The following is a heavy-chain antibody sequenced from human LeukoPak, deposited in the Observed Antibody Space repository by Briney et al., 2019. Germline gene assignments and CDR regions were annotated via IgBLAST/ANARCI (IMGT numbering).Heavy chain of an antibody. CDR2: ITGSGGST. Sequence: GGSLRLSCAASGFTFSAYWMHWVRQAPGKGLEWVSVITGSGGSTYYADSVKGRFTISRDNSKNTLYLQMNSLRAEDTAVYYCAKVPQSGFPYYFDCWGQGTLVTVSS. V-gene: IGHV3-23*01. D-gene: IGHD5-12*01. J-gene: IGHJ4*02. CDR1: GFTFSAYW. CDR3: AKVPQSGFPYYFDC.